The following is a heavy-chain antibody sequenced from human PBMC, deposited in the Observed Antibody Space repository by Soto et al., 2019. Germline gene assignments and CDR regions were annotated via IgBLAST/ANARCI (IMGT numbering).Heavy chain of an antibody. CDR1: GFTFSSYA. CDR3: ARDRASSGSYYKSITYYYYYYGMDV. CDR2: ISYDGSNK. Sequence: QVQLVGSGGGVVQPGRSLRLSCAASGFTFSSYAMHWVRQAPGKGLEWVAVISYDGSNKYYADSVKGRFTISRDNSKNTLYLQMNSLRAEDTAVYYCARDRASSGSYYKSITYYYYYYGMDVWGQGTTVTVSS. V-gene: IGHV3-30-3*01. D-gene: IGHD3-10*01. J-gene: IGHJ6*02.